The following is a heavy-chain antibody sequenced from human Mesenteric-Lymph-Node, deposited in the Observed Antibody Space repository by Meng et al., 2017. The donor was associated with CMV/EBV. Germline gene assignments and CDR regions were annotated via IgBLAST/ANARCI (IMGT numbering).Heavy chain of an antibody. CDR2: VNPKSGDT. J-gene: IGHJ4*02. D-gene: IGHD6-19*01. CDR1: GYSFVNSN. CDR3: ARHSSGWSILDY. Sequence: SCKPSGYSFVNSNINWVRQATGQGLEWMGRVNPKSGDTEYAQKFQGRITVTKDTATNTVYMELHSLTTDDTAVYYCARHSSGWSILDYWGQGALVTVSS. V-gene: IGHV1-8*03.